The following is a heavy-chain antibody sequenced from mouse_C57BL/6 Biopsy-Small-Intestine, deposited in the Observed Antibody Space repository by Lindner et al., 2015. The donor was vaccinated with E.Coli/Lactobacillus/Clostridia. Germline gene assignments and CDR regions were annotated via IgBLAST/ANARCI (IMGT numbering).Heavy chain of an antibody. D-gene: IGHD1-1*01. J-gene: IGHJ4*01. CDR1: GYAFTNYL. V-gene: IGHV1-54*01. CDR2: INPGSGGT. CDR3: ARSRTTVVATRYAMDY. Sequence: VQLQESGAELVRPGTSVKVSCKASGYAFTNYLIEWVKQRPGQGLEWIGVINPGSGGTNYNEKFKGKATLTVDQSSSTAYMQLNSLTSEDSAVYYCARSRTTVVATRYAMDYWGQGTSVTVSS.